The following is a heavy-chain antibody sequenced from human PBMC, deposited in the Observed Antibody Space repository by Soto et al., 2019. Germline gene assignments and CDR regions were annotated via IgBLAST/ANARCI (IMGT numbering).Heavy chain of an antibody. CDR3: ARVGSSPNYNYYYYYGMDV. J-gene: IGHJ6*02. CDR1: GGSISSGGYY. CDR2: IYYSGST. V-gene: IGHV4-31*03. Sequence: SETLSLTCTVSGGSISSGGYYWSWIRQHPGKGLEWIGYIYYSGSTYYNPSLKSRVTISVDTSKNQFSLKLSSVTAADTAVYYCARVGSSPNYNYYYYYGMDVWGQGTTVTVSS. D-gene: IGHD6-13*01.